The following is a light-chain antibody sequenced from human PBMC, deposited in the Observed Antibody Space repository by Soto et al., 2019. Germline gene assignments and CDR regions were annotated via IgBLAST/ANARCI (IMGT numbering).Light chain of an antibody. CDR3: QHYNNWPPDYT. CDR1: QSIRSY. Sequence: EVVLTQSPATLSVSPGETATLSCRASQSIRSYLAWYQQKAGQSPRLLIYGASMRATGVPTRFSGSGSGTEFTLTISSLPSEDFALYYCQHYNNWPPDYTFGQGTKVEIK. V-gene: IGKV3-15*01. J-gene: IGKJ2*01. CDR2: GAS.